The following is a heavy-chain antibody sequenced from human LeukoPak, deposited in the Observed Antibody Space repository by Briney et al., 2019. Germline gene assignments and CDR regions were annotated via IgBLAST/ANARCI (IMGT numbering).Heavy chain of an antibody. CDR1: GFTFSSYA. J-gene: IGHJ4*02. Sequence: GGSLRLSCAASGFTFSSYALSWVRQAPGKGLEWVSAISASGGSTYYADSVKGRFTISRDNSKYTLYLQMNSLRADDAAVYYCGRARSGYDFDYWGQGTLVTVSS. CDR2: ISASGGST. V-gene: IGHV3-23*01. D-gene: IGHD5-12*01. CDR3: GRARSGYDFDY.